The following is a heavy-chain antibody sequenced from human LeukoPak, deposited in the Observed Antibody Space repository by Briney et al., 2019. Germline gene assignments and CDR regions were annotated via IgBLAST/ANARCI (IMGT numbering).Heavy chain of an antibody. V-gene: IGHV3-15*01. Sequence: GGSLRLSCAASGFTFSNAWMSWVRQAPGKGLEWVGRIKSKTDGGTTDYAAPVKGRFTISRDDSKNTLYLQMNSLKTEDTAVYYCTTEGSGALSEGRLYYFDYWGQGTLVTVSS. CDR1: GFTFSNAW. D-gene: IGHD3-10*01. CDR2: IKSKTDGGTT. J-gene: IGHJ4*02. CDR3: TTEGSGALSEGRLYYFDY.